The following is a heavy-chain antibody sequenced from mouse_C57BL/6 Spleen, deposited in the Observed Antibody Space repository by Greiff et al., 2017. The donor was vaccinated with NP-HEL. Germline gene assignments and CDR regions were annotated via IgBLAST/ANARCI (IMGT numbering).Heavy chain of an antibody. J-gene: IGHJ3*01. V-gene: IGHV1-22*01. Sequence: EVQLQQSGPELVKPGASVKMSCKASGYTFTDYNMHWVKQSHGKSLEWIGYINPNNGGTSYNQKFKGKATLTVNKSSSTAYMELRSLTSEDSAVYYCARRGYGYDVGTWFAYWGQGTLVTVSA. CDR2: INPNNGGT. D-gene: IGHD2-2*01. CDR3: ARRGYGYDVGTWFAY. CDR1: GYTFTDYN.